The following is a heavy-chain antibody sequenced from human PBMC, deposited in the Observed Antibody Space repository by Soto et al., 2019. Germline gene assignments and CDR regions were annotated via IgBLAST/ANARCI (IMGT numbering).Heavy chain of an antibody. D-gene: IGHD3-3*01. J-gene: IGHJ2*01. V-gene: IGHV4-39*01. CDR2: IYYSGST. CDR3: ARQGVFGVVIISGDWYFDL. CDR1: GGSISSSSYY. Sequence: SETLSLTCTVSGGSISSSSYYWGWVRQPPGKGLEWIGSIYYSGSTYYNPSLKSRVTISVDTSKNQFSLKLSSVTAADTAVYYCARQGVFGVVIISGDWYFDLWGRGTLVTVSS.